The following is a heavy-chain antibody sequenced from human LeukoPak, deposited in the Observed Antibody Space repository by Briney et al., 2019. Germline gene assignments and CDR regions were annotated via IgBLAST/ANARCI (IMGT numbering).Heavy chain of an antibody. CDR2: ITGGHGVT. D-gene: IGHD1-7*01. CDR3: AGDQSTTALSEY. J-gene: IGHJ4*02. CDR1: GFTFSAYT. Sequence: PGGSLRLSCAASGFTFSAYTLTWVRQAPGKRPEWLSAITGGHGVTYYADSVRGRFTISRDNSRNTLYLQMTGLTAEDTAVYYCAGDQSTTALSEYWGQGTLVAVSS. V-gene: IGHV3-23*01.